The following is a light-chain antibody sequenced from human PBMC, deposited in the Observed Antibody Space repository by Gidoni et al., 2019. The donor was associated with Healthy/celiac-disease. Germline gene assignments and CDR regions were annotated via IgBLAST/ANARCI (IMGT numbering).Light chain of an antibody. V-gene: IGLV3-19*01. CDR3: NSRDSSGNHPVV. CDR1: SLRSYY. Sequence: PELTQDPAVPVALGQTVRITCQGDSLRSYYASWYQQKPGQAPVLVIYGKNNRPSGIPDRFSGSSSGNTASLTITGAQAEDEADYYCNSRDSSGNHPVVFGGGTKLTVL. J-gene: IGLJ2*01. CDR2: GKN.